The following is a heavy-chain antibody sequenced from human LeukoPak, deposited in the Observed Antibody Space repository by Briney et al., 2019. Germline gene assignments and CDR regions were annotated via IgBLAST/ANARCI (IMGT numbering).Heavy chain of an antibody. Sequence: PGGSLRLSCAASGFTFSSNYMSWVRQAPGKGLEWVSVIYSGGSTYYSDSVTGRFTISRDNSKNTLYLQMNSLRAEDTAVYYCASGVDYGESIDYWGQGTLVTVSS. D-gene: IGHD4-17*01. V-gene: IGHV3-53*01. CDR1: GFTFSSNY. J-gene: IGHJ4*02. CDR3: ASGVDYGESIDY. CDR2: IYSGGST.